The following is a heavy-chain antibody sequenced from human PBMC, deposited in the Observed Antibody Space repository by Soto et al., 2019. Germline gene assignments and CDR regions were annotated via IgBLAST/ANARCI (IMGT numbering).Heavy chain of an antibody. CDR2: IYHSEST. CDR3: ARDSSSCYGY. V-gene: IGHV4-4*02. Sequence: QVQLQESGPGLVKPSGTLSLTCAVSGGSISSSNWWSWVRQPPGKGLEWIGEIYHSESTNYNPSLKRRVTISVNKSKNLFSLKLSSVTAADTAVYYGARDSSSCYGYWGQGTLVTVSS. J-gene: IGHJ4*02. CDR1: GGSISSSNW. D-gene: IGHD6-13*01.